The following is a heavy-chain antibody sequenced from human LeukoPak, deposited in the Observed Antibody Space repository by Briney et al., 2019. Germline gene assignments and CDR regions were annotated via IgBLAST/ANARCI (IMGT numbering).Heavy chain of an antibody. CDR1: GLTFRSYS. V-gene: IGHV3-48*01. CDR3: ASPRYRSSDY. D-gene: IGHD6-19*01. CDR2: ISGSGSST. J-gene: IGHJ4*02. Sequence: GGSLRLSCAVSGLTFRSYSMNWVRQAPGKGLEWISYISGSGSSTYYGDSVRGRFTISRDNTNNSLYLQMASLRAEDTAVYYCASPRYRSSDYWGQGTLVTVSS.